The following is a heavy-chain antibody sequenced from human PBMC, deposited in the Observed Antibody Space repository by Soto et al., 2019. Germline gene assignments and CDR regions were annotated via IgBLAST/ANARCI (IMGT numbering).Heavy chain of an antibody. CDR2: INWNDDE. V-gene: IGHV2-5*01. D-gene: IGHD5-12*01. CDR3: AHRHDIGGFDI. Sequence: QITLKESGPTLVKPTQTLTLTCTFSGFSLNTRAVGVGWIRQAPGKALEWLALINWNDDERYSPSLKDRLTITKDTSKNHVVLTMTNIGPVDTATYYCAHRHDIGGFDIWGQGTAVTVSS. J-gene: IGHJ3*02. CDR1: GFSLNTRAVG.